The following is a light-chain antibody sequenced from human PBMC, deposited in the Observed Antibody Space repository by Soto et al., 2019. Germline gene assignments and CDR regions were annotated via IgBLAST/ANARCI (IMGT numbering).Light chain of an antibody. J-gene: IGKJ1*01. Sequence: DIVMTQSPDSLAVSLGERATINCKSSQSVLYSSNNKNYLAWYQQRPGQPPKLLISWASTRESGVPDRFSGSGSGTHFTLTISSLQAEDVAVYYCQQYYGSPPRTFGQGTKVEIK. CDR1: QSVLYSSNNKNY. CDR2: WAS. CDR3: QQYYGSPPRT. V-gene: IGKV4-1*01.